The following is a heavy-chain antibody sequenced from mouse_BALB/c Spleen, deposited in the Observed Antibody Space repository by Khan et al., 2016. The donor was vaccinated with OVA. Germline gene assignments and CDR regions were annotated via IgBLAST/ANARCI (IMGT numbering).Heavy chain of an antibody. CDR3: ARESSYWYFDV. Sequence: QIQLVQSGPELKKPGETVKISCKASGYTFTNYRMNWMKQAPGKGLKWMGWINTYTGEPTYADDFKGRFAFSLETSASTAYLQINNLKNEDMATYFCARESSYWYFDVWGAGTMVTVSS. CDR2: INTYTGEP. J-gene: IGHJ1*01. D-gene: IGHD1-1*01. V-gene: IGHV9-1*02. CDR1: GYTFTNYR.